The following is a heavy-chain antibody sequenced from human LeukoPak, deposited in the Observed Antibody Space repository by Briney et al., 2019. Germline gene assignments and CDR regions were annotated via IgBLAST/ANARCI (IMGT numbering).Heavy chain of an antibody. J-gene: IGHJ3*02. CDR2: IFYSGST. D-gene: IGHD1/OR15-1a*01. Sequence: PSETLSLTCTVSRGSISSSAYYWAWIRQPPGKGLEWVGNIFYSGSTYYNPSLKSRVTISVDTSKNQLSLKLTSVTAADTAVYYCARKYLGTAHAFDMWGQGTMVTVSS. CDR3: ARKYLGTAHAFDM. V-gene: IGHV4-39*07. CDR1: RGSISSSAYY.